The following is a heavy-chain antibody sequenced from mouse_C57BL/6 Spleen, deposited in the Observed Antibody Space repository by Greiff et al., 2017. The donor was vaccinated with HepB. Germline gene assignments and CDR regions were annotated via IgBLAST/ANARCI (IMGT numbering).Heavy chain of an antibody. J-gene: IGHJ2*01. Sequence: DVKLVESGPGLVKPSQSLSLTCTVTGYSITSGYGWNWIRQFPGNKLEWMGYISYSGSTNYNPSFKSRISITRDTSKNQFFLQLNSVTTEDTATYYCARTARIKYWGQGTTLTVSS. CDR3: ARTARIKY. CDR1: GYSITSGYG. V-gene: IGHV3-2*02. CDR2: ISYSGST. D-gene: IGHD1-2*01.